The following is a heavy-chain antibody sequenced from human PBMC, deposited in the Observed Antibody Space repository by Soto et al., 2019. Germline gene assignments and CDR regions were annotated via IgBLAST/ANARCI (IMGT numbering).Heavy chain of an antibody. V-gene: IGHV1-18*01. D-gene: IGHD3-10*01. J-gene: IGHJ4*02. Sequence: QVQLVQSGAEVKKPGASVKVSCKASGYTFTSYGISWVRQAPGQGLEWMGWISAYNGNTNYAQKLQGRVTMTTDTSTSTAYMELRSLRSDDTAVYYCEGDRVLLWFGELFPFDYWGQGTLVTVSS. CDR3: EGDRVLLWFGELFPFDY. CDR2: ISAYNGNT. CDR1: GYTFTSYG.